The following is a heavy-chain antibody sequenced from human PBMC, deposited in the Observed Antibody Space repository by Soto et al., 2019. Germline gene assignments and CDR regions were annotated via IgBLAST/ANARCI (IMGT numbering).Heavy chain of an antibody. CDR2: INHSGST. J-gene: IGHJ4*02. Sequence: PSETLSLTCAVYGGSFSGYSWSWIRQPPGKGLEWIGEINHSGSTNYNPSLKSRVTISVDTSNNQFSLDLSSVTAADTAVYYCARVRGYYDSTGYLYYFDYWGQGALVTVSS. D-gene: IGHD3-22*01. CDR3: ARVRGYYDSTGYLYYFDY. V-gene: IGHV4-34*01. CDR1: GGSFSGYS.